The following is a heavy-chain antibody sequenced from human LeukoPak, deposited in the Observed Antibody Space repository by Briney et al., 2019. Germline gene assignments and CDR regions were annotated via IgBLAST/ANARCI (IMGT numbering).Heavy chain of an antibody. D-gene: IGHD3-10*01. J-gene: IGHJ4*02. V-gene: IGHV3-74*01. CDR3: AKDREYYGSGSYLY. CDR1: GFTFSSYA. CDR2: INSDGSST. Sequence: GGSLRLSCAASGFTFSSYAMSWVRQAPGKGLVWVPRINSDGSSTSYADSVKGRFTISRDNAKNTLYLQMNSLRAEDTAVYYCAKDREYYGSGSYLYWGQGTLVTVSS.